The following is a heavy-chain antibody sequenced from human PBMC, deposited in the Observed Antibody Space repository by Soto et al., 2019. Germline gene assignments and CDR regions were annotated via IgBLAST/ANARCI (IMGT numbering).Heavy chain of an antibody. Sequence: GDSLTISCQGSGYSFTSYWIGWLRQMPGKGLEWMGIIFPGDSDTRYSPSFQGQVIISADKSITTAYLQWSSLKASDTAMYYCTRFPELKSYYGIEVWGQGTEVTVSS. CDR1: GYSFTSYW. CDR2: IFPGDSDT. CDR3: TRFPELKSYYGIEV. V-gene: IGHV5-51*01. J-gene: IGHJ6*02.